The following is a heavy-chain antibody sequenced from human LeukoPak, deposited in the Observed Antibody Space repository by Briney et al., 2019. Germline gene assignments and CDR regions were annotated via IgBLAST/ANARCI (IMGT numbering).Heavy chain of an antibody. Sequence: PGGSLRLSCAASGFTVSSNYMSWVRQAPGKGLEWVSVIYSGGSTYYADSVKGRFTISRDNSKNTLYLQMNSLRAEDTAVYYCVRRSSSSWLFDYWGQGTLVTVSS. CDR3: VRRSSSSWLFDY. CDR2: IYSGGST. D-gene: IGHD2-2*01. V-gene: IGHV3-53*01. CDR1: GFTVSSNY. J-gene: IGHJ4*02.